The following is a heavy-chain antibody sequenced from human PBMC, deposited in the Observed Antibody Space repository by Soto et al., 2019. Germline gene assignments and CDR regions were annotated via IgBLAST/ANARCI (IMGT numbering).Heavy chain of an antibody. CDR1: GGSISSGYNS. CDR3: ARRFCVSTTCFDAFDI. CDR2: IYPSGST. J-gene: IGHJ3*02. D-gene: IGHD2-2*01. Sequence: QLQLQESGSGLVKPSQTLSLTCAVSGGSISSGYNSWTWIRQPPGQGLEWIGYIYPSGSTYYNPSLKCRVTISVDRSKNQFSLKLSSVTAADTAVYYCARRFCVSTTCFDAFDIWGQGTMVTVSS. V-gene: IGHV4-30-2*01.